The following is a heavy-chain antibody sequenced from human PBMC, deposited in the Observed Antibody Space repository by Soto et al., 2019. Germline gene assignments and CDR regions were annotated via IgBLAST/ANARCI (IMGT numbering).Heavy chain of an antibody. Sequence: GGSLRLSCAASGFTFSSYAMSWVRQAPGKGLEWVSAISGSGGSTYYADSVKGRFTISRDNSKNTLYLQMNSLRAEDTAVYYCAKDEEYQLLWSSGGFDYWGQGTLVTVSS. CDR1: GFTFSSYA. V-gene: IGHV3-23*01. CDR2: ISGSGGST. J-gene: IGHJ4*02. CDR3: AKDEEYQLLWSSGGFDY. D-gene: IGHD2-2*01.